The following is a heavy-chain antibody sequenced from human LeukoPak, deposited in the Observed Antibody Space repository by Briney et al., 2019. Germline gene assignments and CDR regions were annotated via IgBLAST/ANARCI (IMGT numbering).Heavy chain of an antibody. CDR2: ISGSGNSA. D-gene: IGHD3-22*01. J-gene: IGHJ4*02. CDR3: AGSYYHDSSGRFDS. CDR1: GFTYTSYG. Sequence: GGSLRLSCAASGFTYTSYGMAWVRQAPGKGLGWVSTISGSGNSAYYGDSVQGRFTISRDNSRNTVYLQMSSLRAEDTAVYYCAGSYYHDSSGRFDSWGQGTLVTVSS. V-gene: IGHV3-23*01.